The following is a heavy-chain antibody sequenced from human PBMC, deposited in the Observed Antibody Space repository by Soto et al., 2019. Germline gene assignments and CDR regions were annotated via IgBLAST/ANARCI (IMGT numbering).Heavy chain of an antibody. CDR1: GFTFSNYG. V-gene: IGHV3-30*18. CDR3: EKEGFDY. CDR2: ISYDAGNK. Sequence: GGSLRLSCAASGFTFSNYGMHWVRQAPGKGLEWLAAISYDAGNKNHADSVKGRFTISRDNSKNTLYLQMDSLRAEDTAVYYCEKEGFDYWGQGTLVTVSS. J-gene: IGHJ4*02.